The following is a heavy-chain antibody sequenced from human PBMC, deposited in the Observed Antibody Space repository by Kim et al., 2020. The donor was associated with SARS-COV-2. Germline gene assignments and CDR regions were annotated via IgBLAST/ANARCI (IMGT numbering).Heavy chain of an antibody. D-gene: IGHD2-2*01. J-gene: IGHJ4*01. CDR3: ACDGSVGTRGD. CDR2: IRRNGNGG. CDR1: GFNFGEYY. V-gene: IGHV3-49*04. Sequence: GGSLRLSCSASGFNFGEYYMSWVRQAPGEGLEWVSVIRRNGNGGKSAYCVTVQFTITISKAENKLNAQMNMIRPEDADTDDYACDGSVGTRGDWGHG.